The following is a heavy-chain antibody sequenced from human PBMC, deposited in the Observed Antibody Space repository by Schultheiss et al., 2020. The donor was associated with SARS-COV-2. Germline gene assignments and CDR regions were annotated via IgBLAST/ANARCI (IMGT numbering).Heavy chain of an antibody. V-gene: IGHV3-21*01. J-gene: IGHJ4*02. Sequence: GGSLRLSCAASGFTFSNGWMSWVRQAPGKGLEWVSGISGSGGSTYYADSVKGRFTISRDNAKNSLYLQMNSLRAEDTAVYYCARDWDYYGSGSYYGPFFDYWGQGTLVTVSS. CDR3: ARDWDYYGSGSYYGPFFDY. CDR2: ISGSGGST. D-gene: IGHD3-10*01. CDR1: GFTFSNGW.